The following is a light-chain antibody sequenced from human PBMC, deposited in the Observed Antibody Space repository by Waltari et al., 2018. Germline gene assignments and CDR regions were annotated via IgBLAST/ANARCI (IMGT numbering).Light chain of an antibody. CDR2: GAS. CDR1: QRVSSSY. V-gene: IGKV3-20*01. CDR3: QQYGSSPPYT. Sequence: EIVLTQSPGTMSLSPGERATLSCRASQRVSSSYLAWYQQKPGQAPRLLIYGASSTATGIPDRFSGSGSATDFTLTISRLEPEDLAVYYCQQYGSSPPYTFGQGTKLEIK. J-gene: IGKJ2*01.